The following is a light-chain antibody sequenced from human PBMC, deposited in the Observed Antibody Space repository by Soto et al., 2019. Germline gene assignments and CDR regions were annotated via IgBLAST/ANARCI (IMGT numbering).Light chain of an antibody. V-gene: IGKV3-15*01. CDR2: GAS. J-gene: IGKJ1*01. CDR3: QQYNNWPRT. CDR1: QSVSSN. Sequence: EIVMTQSPVTLSVSPGDGATLFCRASQSVSSNLAWYQQKPGQAPRLLIYGASTRATGIPARFSGSGSGTEFTLTISSLQSEDFAVDYCQQYNNWPRTFGQGTKVDIK.